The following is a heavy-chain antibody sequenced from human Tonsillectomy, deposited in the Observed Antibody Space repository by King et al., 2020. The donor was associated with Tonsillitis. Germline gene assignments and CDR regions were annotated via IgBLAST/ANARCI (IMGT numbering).Heavy chain of an antibody. CDR1: GYQYTSYW. CDR3: ATNEYYGSGNWYSHFQH. J-gene: IGHJ1*01. D-gene: IGHD3-10*01. Sequence: VQLVESGETIKKPGESLRISCQGSGYQYTSYWIAWVRQMPGKGLEWMGIIYPGNSDTRYSPSFQGQVTXSADNSIRTXYLQWTSLQASDTAMYYCATNEYYGSGNWYSHFQHWGXGTPVTVSS. CDR2: IYPGNSDT. V-gene: IGHV5-51*03.